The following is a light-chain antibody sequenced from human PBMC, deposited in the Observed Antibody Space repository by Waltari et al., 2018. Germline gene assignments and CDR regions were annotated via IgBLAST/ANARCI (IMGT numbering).Light chain of an antibody. Sequence: EIVLIQSPGTLTLSPGERATLSCMASQSVKNNYLAWYHQKTGQAPRLLIFDASSRATGIPDRFSGSGSGTDFTLTISRLEPEDFAVYYCQQYGSSPPYTFGQGTKLEIK. CDR2: DAS. CDR1: QSVKNNY. CDR3: QQYGSSPPYT. J-gene: IGKJ2*01. V-gene: IGKV3-20*01.